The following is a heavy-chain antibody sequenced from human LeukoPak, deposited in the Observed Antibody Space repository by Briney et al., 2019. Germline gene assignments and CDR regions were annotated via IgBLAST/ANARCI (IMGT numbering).Heavy chain of an antibody. CDR2: ISSSSSTI. CDR1: GFTFSSYS. J-gene: IGHJ4*02. V-gene: IGHV3-48*04. CDR3: ASSPAASPLASDY. Sequence: PGGSLRLSCAASGFTFSSYSMNWVRQAPGKGLEWVSYISSSSSTIYYADSVKGRFTISRDNAKNSLYLQMNSLRAEDTAVYYCASSPAASPLASDYWGQGTLVTVSS. D-gene: IGHD1-14*01.